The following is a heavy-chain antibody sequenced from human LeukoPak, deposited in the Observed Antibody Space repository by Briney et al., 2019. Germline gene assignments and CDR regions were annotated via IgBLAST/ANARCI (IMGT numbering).Heavy chain of an antibody. V-gene: IGHV4-34*01. CDR1: GGSFSGYY. D-gene: IGHD6-19*01. CDR2: INHSGST. J-gene: IGHJ4*02. Sequence: PSETLSLTCAVYGGSFSGYYWSWIRQPPGKGLEWIGEINHSGSTNYNPSLKSRVTISVDTSKNLFSLKLSSVTAADTAVYYCARGHRTAVAGTVGVAFFDYWGQGTLVTVSS. CDR3: ARGHRTAVAGTVGVAFFDY.